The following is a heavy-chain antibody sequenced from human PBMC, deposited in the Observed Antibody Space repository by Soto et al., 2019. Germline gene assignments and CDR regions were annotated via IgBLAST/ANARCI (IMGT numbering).Heavy chain of an antibody. CDR1: GGSISSGGYS. CDR3: GRVVEGATRHTDFDS. J-gene: IGHJ5*01. D-gene: IGHD2-21*01. V-gene: IGHV4-30-2*06. Sequence: SETLSLTCTVSGGSISSGGYSWTWNRQSPGKGLEWIGYTYQSGGAHYNPSFKSRVTISVDTATNQVSLRMSSVTAADTAVYFCGRVVEGATRHTDFDSWGQGTLVTVSS. CDR2: TYQSGGA.